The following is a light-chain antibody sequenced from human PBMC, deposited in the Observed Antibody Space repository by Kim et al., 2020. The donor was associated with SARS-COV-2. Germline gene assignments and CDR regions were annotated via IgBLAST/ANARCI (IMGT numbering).Light chain of an antibody. V-gene: IGLV3-19*01. CDR3: NSRDTSDNRFL. CDR1: SLRTSY. CDR2: GKN. Sequence: SSELTQDPAVSVALGQTVTLTCQGDSLRTSYTTWFQQKPGQAPLLVIYGKNERASGIPDRFSGFSSGNTASLTITGAQAEDEAGYSCNSRDTSDNRFLFG. J-gene: IGLJ2*01.